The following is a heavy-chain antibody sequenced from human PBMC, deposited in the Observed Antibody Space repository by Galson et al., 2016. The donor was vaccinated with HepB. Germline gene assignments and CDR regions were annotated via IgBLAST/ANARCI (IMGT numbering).Heavy chain of an antibody. CDR3: AKERLVRRIFDR. D-gene: IGHD1-1*01. CDR1: GFVFTNFG. V-gene: IGHV3-23*01. CDR2: ISTRRTT. Sequence: SLRLSCAASGFVFTNFGLNWVRQAPGKGLEWVASISTRRTTYYSASVQGRFTISKDNSNNTMYLQLNGLRAEDTAGYYCAKERLVRRIFDRWGQGTLLTVS. J-gene: IGHJ4*02.